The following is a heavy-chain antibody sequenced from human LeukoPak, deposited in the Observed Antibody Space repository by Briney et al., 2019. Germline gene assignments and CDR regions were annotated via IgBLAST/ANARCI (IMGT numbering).Heavy chain of an antibody. D-gene: IGHD2-2*02. V-gene: IGHV1-2*04. CDR3: ARTCSSASCYMIY. CDR1: GYTFTGYY. J-gene: IGHJ4*02. CDR2: INPNSGGT. Sequence: ASVKVSCKASGYTFTGYYMHWVRQAPGQGLEWMGWINPNSGGTNYAQKFQGWVTMTRDTSISTAYMELSRLRSDDTAVYYCARTCSSASCYMIYWGQGTLVTVSS.